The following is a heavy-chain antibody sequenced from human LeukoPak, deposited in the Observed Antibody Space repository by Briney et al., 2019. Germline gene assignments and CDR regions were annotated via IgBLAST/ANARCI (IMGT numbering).Heavy chain of an antibody. CDR3: ARGLYSSGWSPFDY. J-gene: IGHJ4*02. CDR2: ISCSSSYI. Sequence: GGSVRLSCAASGFTFSSYSMNWVRQAPGKGLEWVSSISCSSSYIYYADSVKGRFTISRDNAKNSLYLQMNSLRAEDTAVYYCARGLYSSGWSPFDYGGRGPLPTVPS. D-gene: IGHD6-19*01. CDR1: GFTFSSYS. V-gene: IGHV3-21*01.